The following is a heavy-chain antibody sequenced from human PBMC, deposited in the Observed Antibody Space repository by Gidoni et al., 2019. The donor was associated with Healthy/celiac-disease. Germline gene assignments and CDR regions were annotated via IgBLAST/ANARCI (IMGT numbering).Heavy chain of an antibody. Sequence: WIGEINHSGSTNYNPSLKSRVTISVDTSKNQFSLQLISVTAADTAVYYCARGASGFYYDSGSYGMDVWGQGTTVTVSS. CDR2: INHSGST. J-gene: IGHJ6*02. CDR3: ARGASGFYYDSGSYGMDV. D-gene: IGHD3-10*01. V-gene: IGHV4-34*01.